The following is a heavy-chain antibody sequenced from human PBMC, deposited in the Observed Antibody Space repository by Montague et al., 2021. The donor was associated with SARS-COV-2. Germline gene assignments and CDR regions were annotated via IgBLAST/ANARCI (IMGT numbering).Heavy chain of an antibody. D-gene: IGHD3-3*01. V-gene: IGHV4-39*01. CDR1: GASISSSNYY. J-gene: IGHJ6*03. CDR3: ARGDFGVVIIPYYYYYMDV. Sequence: SETLSLTRTVSGASISSSNYYWGWIRQPPGKGLEWIATIHYSGSTYYKPSLKSRLTISVDTSKNQFSLRLSSVTAADTAVYYCARGDFGVVIIPYYYYYMDVWGKGTTVTVSS. CDR2: IHYSGST.